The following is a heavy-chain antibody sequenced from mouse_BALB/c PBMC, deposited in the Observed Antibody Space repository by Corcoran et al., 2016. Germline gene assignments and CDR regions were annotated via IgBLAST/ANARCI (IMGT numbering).Heavy chain of an antibody. Sequence: EVQLQQSGAELVKPRASVKLSCTASGFNIKDTYMHWVKQRPEQGLEWIGRIDPANGNTKYDPKFQGKATITADTSSNTAYLQLSSLTSEDTAVYYCAITTVVYFDYWGQGTTLTVSS. CDR2: IDPANGNT. CDR3: AITTVVYFDY. D-gene: IGHD1-1*01. J-gene: IGHJ2*01. V-gene: IGHV14-3*02. CDR1: GFNIKDTY.